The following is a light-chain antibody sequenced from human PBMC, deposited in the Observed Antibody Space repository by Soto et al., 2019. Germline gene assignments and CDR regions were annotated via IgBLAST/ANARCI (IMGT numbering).Light chain of an antibody. CDR3: QQYGSSPPYT. Sequence: VLTQSPGTLSLSPGERATLSCRASQSVSSSHLAWYQQKPGQAPRLLIYDTSSRATGIPDRFSGSGSGTDFSLIIGRLEPEDFAVYYCQQYGSSPPYTFGLGTKLEIK. V-gene: IGKV3-20*01. CDR1: QSVSSSH. J-gene: IGKJ2*01. CDR2: DTS.